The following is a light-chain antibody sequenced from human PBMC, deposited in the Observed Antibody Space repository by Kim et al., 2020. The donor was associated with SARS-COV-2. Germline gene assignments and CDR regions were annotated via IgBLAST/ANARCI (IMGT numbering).Light chain of an antibody. CDR3: ETWDSNTRV. CDR2: VEGSGTY. Sequence: AVKVTCSLSSGHSRYGIAWHPQLPEKAPRYLMKVEGSGTYNKGSGLPDLFFGSSSRADRYLAISNVQSEDEATYYCETWDSNTRVFGGGTQLTVL. CDR1: SGHSRYG. V-gene: IGLV4-60*03. J-gene: IGLJ3*02.